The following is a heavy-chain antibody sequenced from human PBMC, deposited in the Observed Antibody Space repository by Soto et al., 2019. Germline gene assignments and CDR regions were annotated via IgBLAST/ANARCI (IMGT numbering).Heavy chain of an antibody. D-gene: IGHD2-15*01. CDR2: IRSSANSYAT. J-gene: IGHJ4*02. CDR3: TTRGYCSGGSCERLDY. Sequence: EVQLVESGGGLVQPGGSLKLSCAASEFTFSGSAIHWVRQASGKGLEWVGRIRSSANSYATSYAASVKGRFTISRDDSKNTAFLQMKSLKSEDTALYYCTTRGYCSGGSCERLDYWGQGTLVTVSS. CDR1: EFTFSGSA. V-gene: IGHV3-73*01.